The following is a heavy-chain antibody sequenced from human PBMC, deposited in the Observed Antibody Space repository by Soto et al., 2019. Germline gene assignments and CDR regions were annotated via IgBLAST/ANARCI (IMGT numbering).Heavy chain of an antibody. CDR1: GFSFNSFN. CDR2: ISVSGDNI. Sequence: GGSLRLSCLASGFSFNSFNMNWIRRAPGRGLEWVASISVSGDNIYYGDSMQGRFTISRDNSKRSVFLDLNSLRVEDTAVYYCARDLGLLKSMFDYWGQGTTVTVSS. V-gene: IGHV3-21*01. D-gene: IGHD2-8*01. J-gene: IGHJ4*03. CDR3: ARDLGLLKSMFDY.